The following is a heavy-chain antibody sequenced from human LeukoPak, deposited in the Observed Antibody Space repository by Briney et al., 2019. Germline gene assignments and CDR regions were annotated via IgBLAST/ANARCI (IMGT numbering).Heavy chain of an antibody. V-gene: IGHV3-7*05. Sequence: GSLRLSCEASGFTFSNYWMNWVRQAPGRGLEWVANIKRDGSEKHYADSVKGRFTISRDNAKNSLYLRMSSLRAEDTAVYYCVTDVSGSLGDWGQGTLVTVSS. CDR2: IKRDGSEK. J-gene: IGHJ1*01. CDR3: VTDVSGSLGD. D-gene: IGHD5-12*01. CDR1: GFTFSNYW.